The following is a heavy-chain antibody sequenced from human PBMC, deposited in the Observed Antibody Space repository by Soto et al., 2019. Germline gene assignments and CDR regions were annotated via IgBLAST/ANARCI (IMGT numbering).Heavy chain of an antibody. CDR2: ISVYTGNT. J-gene: IGHJ6*02. V-gene: IGHV1-18*04. D-gene: IGHD2-8*01. Sequence: QVQVVQSGGEVTKPGASVKVSCKSSGYTFTSYGVSWVRQAPGQGLEWLGWISVYTGNTKQAQKFQDRVTLTTEASTSTAYMELRSLRSDDTAVYYCVRDRCTTDRCYTHHFDVWGQGTTVTVSS. CDR1: GYTFTSYG. CDR3: VRDRCTTDRCYTHHFDV.